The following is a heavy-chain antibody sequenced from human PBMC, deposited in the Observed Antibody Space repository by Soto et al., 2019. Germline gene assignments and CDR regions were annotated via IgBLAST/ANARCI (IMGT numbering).Heavy chain of an antibody. Sequence: SVKVSCKASGYTFTSYYMRWVRQAPGQGLEWMGIINPSGGSTSYAQKFQGRVTMTRDTSTSTVYMELSSLRSEDTAVYYCASLDEAHYYGMDVWGQGTTVTVSS. J-gene: IGHJ6*02. CDR1: GYTFTSYY. V-gene: IGHV1-46*01. CDR2: INPSGGST. D-gene: IGHD1-1*01. CDR3: ASLDEAHYYGMDV.